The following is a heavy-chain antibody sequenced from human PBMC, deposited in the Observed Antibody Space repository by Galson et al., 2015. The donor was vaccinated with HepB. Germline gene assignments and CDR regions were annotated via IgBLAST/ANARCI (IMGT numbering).Heavy chain of an antibody. D-gene: IGHD3-10*01. CDR3: ARVFSHERGLLGDWFDP. CDR1: GYTFTSYG. J-gene: IGHJ5*02. CDR2: ISAYNGNT. V-gene: IGHV1-18*01. Sequence: SVKVSCKASGYTFTSYGISWVRQAPGQGLEWMGWISAYNGNTNYAQKLQGRVTMTTDTSTSTAYMELRSLRSDDTAVYYCARVFSHERGLLGDWFDPWGQGTLVTVSS.